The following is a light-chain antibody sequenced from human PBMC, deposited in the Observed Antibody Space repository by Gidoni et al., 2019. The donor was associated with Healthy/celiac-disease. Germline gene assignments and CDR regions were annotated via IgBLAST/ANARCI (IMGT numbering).Light chain of an antibody. CDR3: AACDDSMSGPVV. V-gene: IGLV1-47*01. CDR2: RNN. CDR1: SPNIGSNY. J-gene: IGLJ2*01. Sequence: QSVLTQPPSASGTPGQRVTISCSGSSPNIGSNYVYWYQQPPGTAPTLLIYRNNQRPSGVPDRFSGSKSGTSASLAISGLRSEDEADYYCAACDDSMSGPVVFGGGTKLTVL.